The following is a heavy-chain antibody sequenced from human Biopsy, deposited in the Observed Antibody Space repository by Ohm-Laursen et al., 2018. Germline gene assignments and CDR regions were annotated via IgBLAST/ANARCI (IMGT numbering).Heavy chain of an antibody. J-gene: IGHJ5*02. Sequence: SLRLSCAASGFTFDDHVMHWARQAPGKGLEWVAIIREHGNEEFYVDSVKGRFTISRDNARNSVYLQMNSLRAEDTAIYYCARGNGPSAWGQGTLVTVSS. CDR2: IREHGNEE. CDR3: ARGNGPSA. D-gene: IGHD4-11*01. CDR1: GFTFDDHV. V-gene: IGHV3-7*04.